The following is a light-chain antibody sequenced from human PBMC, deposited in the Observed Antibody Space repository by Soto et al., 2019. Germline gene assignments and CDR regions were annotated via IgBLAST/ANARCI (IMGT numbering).Light chain of an antibody. CDR1: SSNIGNNY. V-gene: IGLV1-51*02. Sequence: QSVLTQPPSVSAAPGQKVTISCSGSSSNIGNNYVSWYQQLPETAPKLLIYENNKRPSGIPDRFSGSKSGTSATLGITGLQTGDEADYYCGTWDISLSLGVVGGGTKLTVL. CDR2: ENN. CDR3: GTWDISLSLGV. J-gene: IGLJ3*02.